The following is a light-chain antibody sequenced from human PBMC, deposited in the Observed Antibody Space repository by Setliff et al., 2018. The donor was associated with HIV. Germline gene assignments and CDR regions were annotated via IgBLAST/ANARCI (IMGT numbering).Light chain of an antibody. CDR1: SSDVGAYNH. CDR3: SSYTTIYTFV. CDR2: EVN. Sequence: QSALAQPASVSGSPGQSITVSCTGTSSDVGAYNHVSWFQQHPVQAPKLMIYEVNNRPSGVSNRFSGSKSGNTASLTISGLQAEDEADYYCSSYTTIYTFVFGTGTKVTVL. V-gene: IGLV2-14*01. J-gene: IGLJ1*01.